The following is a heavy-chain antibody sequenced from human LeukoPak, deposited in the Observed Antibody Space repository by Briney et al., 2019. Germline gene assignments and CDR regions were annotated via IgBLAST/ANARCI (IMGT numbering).Heavy chain of an antibody. V-gene: IGHV3-11*04. Sequence: GGSLRLSCAASGFTFSDYYMNWIRRAPGKGLEWISFISGRYSTIYYADSVKGRFTISRDNTKNSLYLQMSSLRAEDSAVYYCARVPVDRCPGTTCYPYFDYWGQGTLVTVSS. CDR2: ISGRYSTI. J-gene: IGHJ4*02. CDR3: ARVPVDRCPGTTCYPYFDY. D-gene: IGHD1-7*01. CDR1: GFTFSDYY.